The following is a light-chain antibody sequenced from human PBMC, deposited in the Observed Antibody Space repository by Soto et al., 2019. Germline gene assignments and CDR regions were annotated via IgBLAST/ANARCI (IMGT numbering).Light chain of an antibody. CDR2: EGT. CDR3: SSSTNTNTLVI. J-gene: IGLJ2*01. Sequence: LTQPASVSGSPGQSVTISCTGTSGDIGRYKFVSWFQQHPGKAPKLLIFEGTNRPSGVSHRFSGSKSGNTASLTISGLQAEDEAMYFCSSSTNTNTLVIFGGGTKVTVL. CDR1: SGDIGRYKF. V-gene: IGLV2-14*01.